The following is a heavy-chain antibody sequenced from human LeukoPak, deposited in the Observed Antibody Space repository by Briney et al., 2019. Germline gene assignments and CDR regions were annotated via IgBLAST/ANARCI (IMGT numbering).Heavy chain of an antibody. CDR1: GFTFSTYV. CDR3: AKEYCSTTNCLGD. D-gene: IGHD2-2*01. J-gene: IGHJ4*02. Sequence: GGSLGLSCAASGFTFSTYVFHWVRQAPGKGLEWVAVISYDGSEKYYADSVKGRFTISRDNSKNTLYLQMTSLRAEDTAVYYCAKEYCSTTNCLGDWGLGTLVTVSS. CDR2: ISYDGSEK. V-gene: IGHV3-30*18.